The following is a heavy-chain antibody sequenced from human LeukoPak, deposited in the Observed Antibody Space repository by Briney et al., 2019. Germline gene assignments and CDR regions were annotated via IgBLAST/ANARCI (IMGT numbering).Heavy chain of an antibody. CDR3: AREGRRDGMDV. CDR1: GFTFSSYW. Sequence: GGSLRLSCAASGFTFSSYWMHWVRQAPGKGLVWVSRINSDGSSTSYADSVKGRFTISRDNAKHTLYRQMNSLRAEDTAVYYCAREGRRDGMDVGGKGTTVTVPS. CDR2: INSDGSST. J-gene: IGHJ6*04. V-gene: IGHV3-74*01.